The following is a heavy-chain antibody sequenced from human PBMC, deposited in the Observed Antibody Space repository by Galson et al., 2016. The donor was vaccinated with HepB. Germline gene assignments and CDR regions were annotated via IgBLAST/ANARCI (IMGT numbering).Heavy chain of an antibody. V-gene: IGHV3-48*02. J-gene: IGHJ3*01. CDR3: ARDLRITAAIFGAFDL. Sequence: SLRLSCAASGFTLRTYSMNWIRQAPGQGLEWISYISISSDTRFYADSVKARFTVSRDNAKNSLYLQMNSLRDEDTAVYYCARDLRITAAIFGAFDLWGQGTMVSVSS. D-gene: IGHD2-2*01. CDR1: GFTLRTYS. CDR2: ISISSDTR.